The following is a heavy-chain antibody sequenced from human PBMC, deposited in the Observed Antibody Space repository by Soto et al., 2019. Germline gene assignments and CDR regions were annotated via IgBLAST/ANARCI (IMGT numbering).Heavy chain of an antibody. J-gene: IGHJ4*01. V-gene: IGHV3-7*01. D-gene: IGHD1-20*01. Sequence: GVSLRLSCVVSGITFDNHWMSWVGQGPGQGLEWVADIREDGGEKYYVDSVKGRFTISRDNAKNSLYLQMNSLRAEDTAVYYCARDGDNWKFDYWGRGTLVTVSA. CDR3: ARDGDNWKFDY. CDR2: IREDGGEK. CDR1: GITFDNHW.